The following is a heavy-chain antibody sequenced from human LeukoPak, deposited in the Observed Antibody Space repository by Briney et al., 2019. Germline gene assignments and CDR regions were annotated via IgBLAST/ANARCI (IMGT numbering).Heavy chain of an antibody. CDR3: AKEGGDYVGRYFQH. J-gene: IGHJ1*01. CDR1: GFTFSSYA. V-gene: IGHV3-30-3*01. Sequence: GRSLRLSCAASGFTFSSYAMHWVRQAPGKGLEWVAVISYDGSNKYYADSVKGRFTISRDNSKNTLYLQMNSLRAEDTAVYYCAKEGGDYVGRYFQHWGQGTLVTVSS. D-gene: IGHD4-17*01. CDR2: ISYDGSNK.